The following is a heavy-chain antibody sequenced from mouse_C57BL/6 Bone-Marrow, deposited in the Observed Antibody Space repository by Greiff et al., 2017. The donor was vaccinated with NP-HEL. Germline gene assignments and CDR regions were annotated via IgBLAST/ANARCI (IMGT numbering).Heavy chain of an antibody. V-gene: IGHV1-26*01. CDR1: GYTFTDYY. J-gene: IGHJ2*01. Sequence: EVHLQQSGPELVKPGASVKISCKASGYTFTDYYMNWVKQSHGKSLEWIGDINPNNGGTSYNQKFKGKATLTVDKSSSTAYMELRSLTSEDSAVYYCAANWEYWGQGTTLTVSS. CDR2: INPNNGGT. D-gene: IGHD4-1*01. CDR3: AANWEY.